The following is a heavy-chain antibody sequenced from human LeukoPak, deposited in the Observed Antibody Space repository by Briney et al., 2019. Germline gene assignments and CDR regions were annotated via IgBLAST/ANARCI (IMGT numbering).Heavy chain of an antibody. V-gene: IGHV3-11*06. CDR2: ISSSSTDT. D-gene: IGHD3-10*01. J-gene: IGHJ4*02. CDR1: GFTFSDFY. Sequence: PGGSLRLSCAASGFTFSDFYMSWIRQPPGKGLEWLSDISSSSTDTNYADSVKGRFTISRDNAQNSLFLQLNSLRAEDTAVYYCARKTYYYDSGSYSKSYYFDYWGQGTLVTVSS. CDR3: ARKTYYYDSGSYSKSYYFDY.